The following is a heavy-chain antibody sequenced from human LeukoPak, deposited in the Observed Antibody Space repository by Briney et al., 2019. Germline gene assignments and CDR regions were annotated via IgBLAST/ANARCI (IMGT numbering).Heavy chain of an antibody. Sequence: GGSLRLSCAASGFTFSSYWMSWVRQAPGKGLEWVANIKQDGSEKYYVDSVKGRFTISRDNAKNSLYLQMNSLRAEDTAVYYCATTPRGFGEKYFQHWGQGTLVTVSS. CDR1: GFTFSSYW. J-gene: IGHJ1*01. CDR2: IKQDGSEK. D-gene: IGHD3-10*01. V-gene: IGHV3-7*05. CDR3: ATTPRGFGEKYFQH.